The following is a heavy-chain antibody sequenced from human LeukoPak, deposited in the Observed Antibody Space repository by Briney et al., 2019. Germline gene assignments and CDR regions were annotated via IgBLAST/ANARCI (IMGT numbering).Heavy chain of an antibody. CDR1: GYTFTGYY. V-gene: IGHV1-2*04. D-gene: IGHD2-15*01. CDR3: AIFSGYCSGGSCYPNAFDI. J-gene: IGHJ3*02. Sequence: ASVKVSCKASGYTFTGYYMHWVRQAPGQGLEWMGWINPNSGGTNYAQKFQGWVTMTRDTSISTAYMELSRLRSDDTAVYYCAIFSGYCSGGSCYPNAFDIWGQGTMVTASS. CDR2: INPNSGGT.